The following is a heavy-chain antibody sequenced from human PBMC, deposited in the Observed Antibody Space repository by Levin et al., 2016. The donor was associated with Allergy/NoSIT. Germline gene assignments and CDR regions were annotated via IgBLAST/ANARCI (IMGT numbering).Heavy chain of an antibody. V-gene: IGHV5-51*01. Sequence: VRQMPGKGLEWMGIIYPGDSDTRYSPSFQGQVTISADKSISTAYLQWSSLKASDTAMYYCARHETTYGMDVWGQGTTVTVSS. D-gene: IGHD1/OR15-1a*01. CDR2: IYPGDSDT. CDR3: ARHETTYGMDV. J-gene: IGHJ6*02.